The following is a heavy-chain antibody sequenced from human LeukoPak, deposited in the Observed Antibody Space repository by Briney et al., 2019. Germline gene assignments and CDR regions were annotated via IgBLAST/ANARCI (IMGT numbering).Heavy chain of an antibody. CDR2: ISPYDGDT. CDR1: GYTFTNFG. J-gene: IGHJ4*02. D-gene: IGHD3-22*01. Sequence: ASVKVSCKASGYTFTNFGISWVRQAPGQRPEWVAWISPYDGDTDYAQKFQGRVTMTTDTSTNTAYMELRSLRSDDTAVYYCARATNYYDSRGFHRVDYWGQGSLVTVSS. V-gene: IGHV1-18*04. CDR3: ARATNYYDSRGFHRVDY.